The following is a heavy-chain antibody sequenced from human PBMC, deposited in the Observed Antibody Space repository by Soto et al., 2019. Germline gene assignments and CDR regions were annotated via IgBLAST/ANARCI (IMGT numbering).Heavy chain of an antibody. Sequence: SETLSLTCIVSGTSVSSTYWWTWVRQAPGKGLEWIGEMHHTGYTSYNPSLKSRVIISVDTSKNQFSLNLTSVTAADTAVYYCATQGFGVLHGLVDVWGQGTTVTVSS. CDR1: GTSVSSTYW. J-gene: IGHJ6*02. D-gene: IGHD3-10*01. V-gene: IGHV4-4*02. CDR3: ATQGFGVLHGLVDV. CDR2: MHHTGYT.